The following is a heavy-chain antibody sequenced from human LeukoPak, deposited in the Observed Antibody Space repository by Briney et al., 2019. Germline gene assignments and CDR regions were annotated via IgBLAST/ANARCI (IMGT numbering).Heavy chain of an antibody. CDR2: INPNSGGT. CDR1: GYTFTGYY. V-gene: IGHV1-2*02. CDR3: SRADCSGGSCYSDGAFDI. J-gene: IGHJ3*02. Sequence: ASVKVSRKASGYTFTGYYMHWVRQAPGQGLEWMGWINPNSGGTNYAQKFQGRVTMTRDTSISTAYMELSRLRYDDTAVYYCSRADCSGGSCYSDGAFDIWGQGTMVTVSS. D-gene: IGHD2-15*01.